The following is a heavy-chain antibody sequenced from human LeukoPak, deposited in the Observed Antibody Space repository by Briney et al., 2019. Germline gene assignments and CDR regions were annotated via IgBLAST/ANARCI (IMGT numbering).Heavy chain of an antibody. V-gene: IGHV3-48*03. CDR1: GFSFSDNE. CDR2: ISNTDNTV. J-gene: IGHJ4*02. D-gene: IGHD2-15*01. CDR3: ARGGGMVVFDY. Sequence: TGGSLRLXCVASGFSFSDNEMNWVRQAPGKGLEWLSYISNTDNTVYYADSVKGRFTISRDNAKKSLYLQMNSLRAEDTAVYYCARGGGMVVFDYWGQGTLVSVSS.